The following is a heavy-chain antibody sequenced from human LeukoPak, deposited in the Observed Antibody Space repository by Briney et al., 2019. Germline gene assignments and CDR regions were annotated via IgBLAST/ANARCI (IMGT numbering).Heavy chain of an antibody. CDR2: IYYSGST. V-gene: IGHV4-59*01. D-gene: IGHD2-2*01. CDR1: GGSISSYY. CDR3: ARVEAYCSSTSCYGGSFDY. Sequence: SETLSLTCTVSGGSISSYYWSWIRQPPGKGLEWIGYIYYSGSTNYNPSLKSRVTISVDTSKNQFSLKLSSVTAADTAVYYCARVEAYCSSTSCYGGSFDYWGQGTLVTVSS. J-gene: IGHJ4*02.